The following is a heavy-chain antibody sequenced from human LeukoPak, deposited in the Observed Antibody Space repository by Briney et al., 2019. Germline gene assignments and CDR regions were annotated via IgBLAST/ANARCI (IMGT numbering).Heavy chain of an antibody. CDR2: IHYTWNT. V-gene: IGHV4-59*01. Sequence: PSETLSLTCSVSGGSIGSYHWSRIRQPPGKGLEWIGYIHYTWNTKYNPSLKSRVSISLDRSNNQFSLRLSSVTAADTAVYYCASLRYGSGSQGALDYGSDYWGQGTLVTVSS. CDR1: GGSIGSYH. J-gene: IGHJ4*02. D-gene: IGHD3-10*01. CDR3: ASLRYGSGSQGALDYGSDY.